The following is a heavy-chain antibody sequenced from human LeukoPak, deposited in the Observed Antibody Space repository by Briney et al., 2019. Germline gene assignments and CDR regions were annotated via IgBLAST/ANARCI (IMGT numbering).Heavy chain of an antibody. CDR1: GFTFSSYE. CDR2: LSSSGSAF. J-gene: IGHJ5*02. D-gene: IGHD1-26*01. Sequence: GGSLRLSCAASGFTFSSYEMNWVRQAPGKGLEWIAYLSSSGSAFSYADSVKGRFTIARDNAKNSVYLEMNSLRADDTAVYYCASLDSVGATFDWFDPWGQGTLVTVSS. V-gene: IGHV3-48*03. CDR3: ASLDSVGATFDWFDP.